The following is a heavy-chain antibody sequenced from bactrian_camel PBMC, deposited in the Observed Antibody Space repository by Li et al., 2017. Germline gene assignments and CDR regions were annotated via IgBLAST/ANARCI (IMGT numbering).Heavy chain of an antibody. CDR2: ITNEGTMEGGI. CDR1: GAVFKTCG. Sequence: VESGGGAVQTGGSLKHSCKASGAVFKTCGMAWYRQPPGKERELVSSITNEGTMEGGIEYADSVKGRFTISQDTAKNTLYLQMNSLKTEDMGTYYCARVHYPQGASRAWYWSPYSYWGQGTQVTVS. V-gene: IGHV3S53*01. D-gene: IGHD2*01. J-gene: IGHJ4*01. CDR3: ARVHYPQGASRAWYWSPYSY.